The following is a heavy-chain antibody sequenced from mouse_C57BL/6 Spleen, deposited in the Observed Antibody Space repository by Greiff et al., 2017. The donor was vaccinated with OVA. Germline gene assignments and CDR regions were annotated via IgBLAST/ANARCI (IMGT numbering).Heavy chain of an antibody. J-gene: IGHJ2*01. Sequence: EVKLVESGPGLVKPSPSLSLSCSVTGYSFTSCCFWNLIRQPPENQLGWVGYISYDGSNNYNPSLKNRISITRDTSKNKFFLELNSVTTEDTATYYCARGRVYYYGSMYSFDYWGQGTTLTVSS. D-gene: IGHD1-1*01. CDR3: ARGRVYYYGSMYSFDY. CDR2: ISYDGSN. CDR1: GYSFTSCCF. V-gene: IGHV3-6*01.